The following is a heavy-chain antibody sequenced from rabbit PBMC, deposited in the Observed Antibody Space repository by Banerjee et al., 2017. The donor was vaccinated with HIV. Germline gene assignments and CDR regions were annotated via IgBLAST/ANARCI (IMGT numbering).Heavy chain of an antibody. V-gene: IGHV1S40*01. CDR3: ARDPYGYSSYTNL. CDR2: IGTGDSVT. CDR1: GFSFSSAYD. D-gene: IGHD7-1*01. Sequence: QSLEESGGDLVQPEGSLTLTCKASGFSFSSAYDMCWVRQAPGKGLEWIGCIGTGDSVTYYANWAKGRFTISKTSSTTVTLQMTSLTVADTATYFCARDPYGYSSYTNLWGPGTLVTVS. J-gene: IGHJ4*01.